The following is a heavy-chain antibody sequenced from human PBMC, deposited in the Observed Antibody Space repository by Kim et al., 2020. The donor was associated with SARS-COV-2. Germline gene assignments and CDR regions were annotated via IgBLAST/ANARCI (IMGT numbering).Heavy chain of an antibody. CDR2: ITRSSSHT. J-gene: IGHJ4*01. D-gene: IGHD3-10*01. CDR3: ARGREDSYGSIYFHY. CDR1: EFIFSDYY. V-gene: IGHV3-11*05. Sequence: GGSLRLSCAASEFIFSDYYMAWIRQAPGEGLEWVSYITRSSSHTDYADSVKGRFTISRDNTMDSLYLQMNSLRAADTAIYYCARGREDSYGSIYFHYWG.